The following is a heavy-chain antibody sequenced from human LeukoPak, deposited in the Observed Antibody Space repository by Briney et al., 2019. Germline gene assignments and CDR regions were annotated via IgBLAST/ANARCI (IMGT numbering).Heavy chain of an antibody. Sequence: ASVKVFCKASGYTFTSYDINWVRQATGQGLEWMGWMNPNSGNTGYAQKFQGRVTMTRNTSISTAYMELSSLRSEDTAVYYCARGACSSTSWWPMDVWGKGTTVTISS. V-gene: IGHV1-8*01. CDR1: GYTFTSYD. CDR2: MNPNSGNT. D-gene: IGHD2-2*01. J-gene: IGHJ6*03. CDR3: ARGACSSTSWWPMDV.